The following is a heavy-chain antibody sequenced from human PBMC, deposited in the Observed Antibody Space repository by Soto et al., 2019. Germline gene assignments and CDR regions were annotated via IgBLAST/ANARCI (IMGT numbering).Heavy chain of an antibody. Sequence: ASVKVSCKASGYSFTGYSMHWVRQAPGQGLEWMGWIIPKLGAANYAQKFQGRVTMIADNSTSTAYMELSSLRSDDTAVYYCASTAAAGKGGNGYWGQGTLVTVSS. D-gene: IGHD6-13*01. J-gene: IGHJ4*02. CDR2: IIPKLGAA. CDR1: GYSFTGYS. V-gene: IGHV1-2*02. CDR3: ASTAAAGKGGNGY.